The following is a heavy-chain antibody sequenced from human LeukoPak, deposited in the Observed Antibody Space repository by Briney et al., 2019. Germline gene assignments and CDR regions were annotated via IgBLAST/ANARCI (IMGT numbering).Heavy chain of an antibody. CDR1: GFTVSSNY. CDR3: AREDTALVIAY. D-gene: IGHD5-18*01. J-gene: IGHJ4*02. V-gene: IGHV3-66*01. CDR2: IYDSGTT. Sequence: GGSLRLSCAASGFTVSSNYMSWVRQAPGKGLEWVSIIYDSGTTHYADSVKGRFTISRDNSENTLYLQMNSLRVEDTAVYYCAREDTALVIAYWGQGTLVTVSS.